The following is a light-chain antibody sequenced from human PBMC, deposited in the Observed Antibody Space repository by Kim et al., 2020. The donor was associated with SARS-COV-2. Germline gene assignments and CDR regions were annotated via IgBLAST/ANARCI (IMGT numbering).Light chain of an antibody. CDR3: GTWDTSLSAGV. CDR2: DND. J-gene: IGLJ1*01. Sequence: GQKVTVSCSGSGSNIGLNYVSWYQHLPGTAPKLLIYDNDKRPSGIPDRFSASKSGTSATLGITGLQTGDEADYYCGTWDTSLSAGVFGTGTKVTVL. CDR1: GSNIGLNY. V-gene: IGLV1-51*01.